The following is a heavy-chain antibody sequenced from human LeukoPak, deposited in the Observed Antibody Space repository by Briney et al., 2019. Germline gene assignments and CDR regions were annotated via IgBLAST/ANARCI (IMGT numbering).Heavy chain of an antibody. D-gene: IGHD2-2*01. CDR1: GFTFSSYW. CDR3: ARDRWCSSTSCYASPYYFDY. Sequence: GGSLRLSCAASGFTFSSYWMSWVRQAPGKGLDWEANIKQDGSEKYYVDSVKGRFTISRDNAKNSLYLQMNSLRAEDTAVYYCARDRWCSSTSCYASPYYFDYWGQGTLVTVSS. CDR2: IKQDGSEK. V-gene: IGHV3-7*03. J-gene: IGHJ4*02.